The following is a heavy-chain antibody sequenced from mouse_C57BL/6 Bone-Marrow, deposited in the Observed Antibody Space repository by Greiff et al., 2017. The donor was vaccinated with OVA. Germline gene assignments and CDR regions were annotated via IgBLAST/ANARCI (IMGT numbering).Heavy chain of an antibody. J-gene: IGHJ4*01. D-gene: IGHD2-4*01. Sequence: QVQLQQPGAELVKPGASVKMSCKASGYTFTSYWITWVKQRPGQGLEWIGDIYPGSGSTNYNEKFKSKDTLTVDTSSSTAYMQLSSLTSEDSAVYYCARYDYDEYYAMDYWGQGTSVTVSS. CDR1: GYTFTSYW. CDR3: ARYDYDEYYAMDY. V-gene: IGHV1-55*01. CDR2: IYPGSGST.